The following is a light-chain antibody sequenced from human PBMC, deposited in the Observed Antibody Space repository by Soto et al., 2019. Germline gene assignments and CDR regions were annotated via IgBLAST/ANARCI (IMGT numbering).Light chain of an antibody. CDR2: DAS. Sequence: EIVLTQSPGILSLSPGERATLSCRASQSVSNDFLAWYQQKPGQAPRLLIYDASNRATGIPARFSGSGSGTDFTLTISSLEPEDFAVYYCQQRSNWPLTFGGGTRWIS. CDR3: QQRSNWPLT. CDR1: QSVSNDF. V-gene: IGKV3-11*01. J-gene: IGKJ4*01.